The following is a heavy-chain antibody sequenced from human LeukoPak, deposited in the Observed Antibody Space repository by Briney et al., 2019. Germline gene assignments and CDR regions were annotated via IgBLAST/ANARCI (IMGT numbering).Heavy chain of an antibody. CDR1: GFTFSDYY. J-gene: IGHJ4*02. D-gene: IGHD6-13*01. Sequence: PGGSLRLSCAASGFTFSDYYMNWLRQAPGKGLEWIGEIYHSGSTNYNPSLKSRVTISVDKSKNQFSLKLSSVTAADTAVYYCARLVLSPARSSSWYPYDYWGQGTLVTVSS. CDR3: ARLVLSPARSSSWYPYDY. CDR2: IYHSGST. V-gene: IGHV4-34*01.